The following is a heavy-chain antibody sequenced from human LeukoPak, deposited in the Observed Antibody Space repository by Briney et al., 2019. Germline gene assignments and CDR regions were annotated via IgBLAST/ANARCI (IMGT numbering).Heavy chain of an antibody. CDR3: ARVPPVVPAAIALDYYYMDV. V-gene: IGHV1-69*01. Sequence: ASVKVSCKASGGTFSSYAISWVRQAPGQGLEWMGGIIPIFGTANYAQKFQGRVTITADESMSTAYMELSSLRSEDTAVYYCARVPPVVPAAIALDYYYMDVWGKGTTVTVSS. CDR2: IIPIFGTA. CDR1: GGTFSSYA. J-gene: IGHJ6*03. D-gene: IGHD2-2*02.